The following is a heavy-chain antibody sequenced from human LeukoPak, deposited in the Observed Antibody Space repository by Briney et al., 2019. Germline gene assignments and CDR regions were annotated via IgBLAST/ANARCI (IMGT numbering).Heavy chain of an antibody. V-gene: IGHV3-30*04. Sequence: GGSLRLSCAASGFTFSTYAINWVRQAPGKGLEWVAVISYDGSNKYYADSVKGRFTISRDNSKNTLYLQMNSLRAEDTAVYYCARVRTVLLWFGESQPFDYWGQGTLVTVSS. D-gene: IGHD3-10*01. CDR2: ISYDGSNK. CDR3: ARVRTVLLWFGESQPFDY. J-gene: IGHJ4*02. CDR1: GFTFSTYA.